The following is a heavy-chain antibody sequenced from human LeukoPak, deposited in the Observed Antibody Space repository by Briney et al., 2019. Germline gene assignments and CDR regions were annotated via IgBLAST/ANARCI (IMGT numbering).Heavy chain of an antibody. Sequence: ASVKVSCKASGYTFTSYDINWVRQATGQGLEWMGWMNPNSGNTGYAQKFQGRVTMTRNTSISTAYMELSSLRSEDTAVYYCALDYGDYSYFQHWGQGTLVTVSS. CDR3: ALDYGDYSYFQH. J-gene: IGHJ1*01. V-gene: IGHV1-8*01. D-gene: IGHD4-17*01. CDR2: MNPNSGNT. CDR1: GYTFTSYD.